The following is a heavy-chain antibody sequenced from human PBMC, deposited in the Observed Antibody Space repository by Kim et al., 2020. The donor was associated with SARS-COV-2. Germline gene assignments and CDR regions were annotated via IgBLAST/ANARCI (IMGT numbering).Heavy chain of an antibody. D-gene: IGHD3-9*01. CDR3: ARDSYHFDHYYYYYGMDV. Sequence: SETLSLTCTVSGGSISSSSYYWGWIRQPPGKGLEWIGSINYSGSTNYNRPLKSRVTIPVDTSKNQFSLKLSSVTAADTAVYYCARDSYHFDHYYYYYGMDVWGQGTTVTVSS. J-gene: IGHJ6*02. CDR1: GGSISSSSYY. CDR2: INYSGST. V-gene: IGHV4-39*07.